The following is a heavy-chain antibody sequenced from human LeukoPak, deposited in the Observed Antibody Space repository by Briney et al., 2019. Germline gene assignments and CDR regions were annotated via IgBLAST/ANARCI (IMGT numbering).Heavy chain of an antibody. J-gene: IGHJ4*02. CDR3: ARARVAAAGNIPDY. D-gene: IGHD6-13*01. CDR2: ISSSSSYI. Sequence: WGSLRLSCAASGFTFSSYSMNWVRQAPGKGLEWVSSISSSSSYIYYADSVKGRFTISRDNAKNSLYLQMNSLRAEDTAAYYCARARVAAAGNIPDYWGQGTLVTVSS. V-gene: IGHV3-21*01. CDR1: GFTFSSYS.